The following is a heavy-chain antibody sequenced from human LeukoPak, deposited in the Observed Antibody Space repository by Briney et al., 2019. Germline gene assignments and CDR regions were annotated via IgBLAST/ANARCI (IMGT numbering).Heavy chain of an antibody. Sequence: ASVKVSCKASGYTFTGYYMHWVRRAPGQGLEWMGWINPNSGGTNYAQKFQGRVTMTRDTSISTAYMELSRLRSDDTAVYYCATLGTYYYGSWSYYSAYWGQGTLVTVSS. D-gene: IGHD3-10*01. CDR3: ATLGTYYYGSWSYYSAY. CDR1: GYTFTGYY. CDR2: INPNSGGT. J-gene: IGHJ4*02. V-gene: IGHV1-2*02.